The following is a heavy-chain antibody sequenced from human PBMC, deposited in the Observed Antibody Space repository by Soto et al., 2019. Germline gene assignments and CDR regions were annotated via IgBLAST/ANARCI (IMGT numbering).Heavy chain of an antibody. CDR3: AIYDSSGSRGFQH. J-gene: IGHJ1*01. CDR1: GGSISSGGYY. CDR2: IYYSGST. D-gene: IGHD3-22*01. V-gene: IGHV4-31*03. Sequence: QVQLQESGPGLVKPSQTLSLTCTVSGGSISSGGYYWSWIRQHPGKGLEWIGYIYYSGSTYYNPSLKSRVTIPVDTSKNQLSLKLTSVTAADTAVYYCAIYDSSGSRGFQHWGQGTLVTVSS.